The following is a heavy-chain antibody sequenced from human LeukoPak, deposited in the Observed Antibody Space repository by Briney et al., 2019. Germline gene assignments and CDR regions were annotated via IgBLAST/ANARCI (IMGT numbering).Heavy chain of an antibody. Sequence: GGSLRLSCAASGFTFSSYWMNWVRQAPGKGLEWVSSISSSSSYIYYADSVKGRFTISRDNAKNSLYLQMNSLRAEDTAVYYCARDLGYSSSWLDFWGQGTLVTVSS. CDR3: ARDLGYSSSWLDF. D-gene: IGHD6-13*01. CDR1: GFTFSSYW. V-gene: IGHV3-21*01. CDR2: ISSSSSYI. J-gene: IGHJ4*02.